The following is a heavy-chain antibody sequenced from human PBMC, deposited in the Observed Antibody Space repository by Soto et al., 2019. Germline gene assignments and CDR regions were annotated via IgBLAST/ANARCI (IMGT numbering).Heavy chain of an antibody. Sequence: QVQLVESGGGVVQPGRSLRLSCAASGFTFSSYGMHWVRQAPGKGLEWVAVIWYDGSNKYYADSVKGRFTISRDNSKNTLYLQMTSLRAEDTAVYYCARDGGIAARRFDYWGQGTLVTVSS. CDR1: GFTFSSYG. CDR3: ARDGGIAARRFDY. V-gene: IGHV3-33*01. CDR2: IWYDGSNK. J-gene: IGHJ4*02. D-gene: IGHD6-6*01.